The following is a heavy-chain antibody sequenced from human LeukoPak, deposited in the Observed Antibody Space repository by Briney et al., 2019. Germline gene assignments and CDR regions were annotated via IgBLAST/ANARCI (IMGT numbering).Heavy chain of an antibody. CDR3: ARAAYYYGSGSRCMDY. Sequence: GGSLRLSCAASGFTFSDYYMSWIRQAPGKGLEWVSYISSSGSTIYYADSVKGRFTISRDNAKNSLYLQMNSLRAKDTAVYYCARAAYYYGSGSRCMDYWGQGTLVTVSS. J-gene: IGHJ4*02. CDR1: GFTFSDYY. D-gene: IGHD3-10*01. CDR2: ISSSGSTI. V-gene: IGHV3-11*01.